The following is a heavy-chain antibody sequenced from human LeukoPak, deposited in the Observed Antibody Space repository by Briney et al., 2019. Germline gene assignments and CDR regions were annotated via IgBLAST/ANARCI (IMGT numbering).Heavy chain of an antibody. CDR2: IYTSGST. CDR1: GGSISSYC. Sequence: WETLSLTCTVSGGSISSYCWSWTRQPAGKRLEWIGRIYTSGSTNYNPSLKSRVTMSVDTSKNQFCLKLSSVTAADTAVYYCAREYHDFWSGYLFDPSGQGNLVTVSS. D-gene: IGHD3-3*01. J-gene: IGHJ5*02. V-gene: IGHV4-4*07. CDR3: AREYHDFWSGYLFDP.